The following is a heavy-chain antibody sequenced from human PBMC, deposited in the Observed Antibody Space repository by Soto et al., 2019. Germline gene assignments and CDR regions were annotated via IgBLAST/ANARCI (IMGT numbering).Heavy chain of an antibody. D-gene: IGHD4-17*01. Sequence: QVQLVESGGGVVQHGGSLRLSCAASGFTFGRHGMHWVRQAPGKGLEWVAVIGSDGRRASYADSVKGRFNISRDNGQNTLYLQMNSLRAEETAVYYCARDDDYGDNGLDYWGQGTLVTVSS. CDR1: GFTFGRHG. J-gene: IGHJ4*02. V-gene: IGHV3-33*01. CDR2: IGSDGRRA. CDR3: ARDDDYGDNGLDY.